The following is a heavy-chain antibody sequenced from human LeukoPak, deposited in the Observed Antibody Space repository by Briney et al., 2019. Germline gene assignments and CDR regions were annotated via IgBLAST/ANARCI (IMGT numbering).Heavy chain of an antibody. V-gene: IGHV3-15*01. J-gene: IGHJ4*02. CDR3: TTYSSRWFYFDF. CDR1: GFTFSNAW. Sequence: GGSLRLSCAASGFTFSNAWMSWVRQAPGKGLEWAGRIKSKTDGGTAEYAAPVKGRFTISRDESENTLYLQMNSLKTEDTAVYYCTTYSSRWFYFDFWGQGTLVTVSS. D-gene: IGHD6-13*01. CDR2: IKSKTDGGTA.